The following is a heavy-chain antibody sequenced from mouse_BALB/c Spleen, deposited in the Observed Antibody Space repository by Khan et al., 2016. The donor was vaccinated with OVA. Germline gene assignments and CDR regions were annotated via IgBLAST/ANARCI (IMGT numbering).Heavy chain of an antibody. J-gene: IGHJ4*01. CDR1: GYAITSDYA. CDR2: ISSTGST. Sequence: EVQLVESGPGLVKPSQSLSLTCTVTGYAITSDYAWNWIRQFPGNKLEWMGYISSTGSTSYNPSLKSRISIIRDTSKNQFFLQLKSVTTEDTATYYCARSLYYSYGYALDCWGRGTSVTVSS. CDR3: ARSLYYSYGYALDC. D-gene: IGHD2-14*01. V-gene: IGHV3-2*02.